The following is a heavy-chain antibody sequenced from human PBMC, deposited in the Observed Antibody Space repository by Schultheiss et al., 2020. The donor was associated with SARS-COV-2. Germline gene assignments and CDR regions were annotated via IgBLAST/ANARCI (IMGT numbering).Heavy chain of an antibody. J-gene: IGHJ4*02. D-gene: IGHD3-3*01. V-gene: IGHV3-64D*06. CDR1: GYTFSTYA. CDR3: VKVDSGYYYGY. Sequence: GESLKISCSASGYTFSTYAMHWVRQAPGKGLEYVSAISNNGVSTFYADSVKGRFTISRDNSKNTLYLQMSSLRAEDTALYYCVKVDSGYYYGYWGQGTLVTVSS. CDR2: ISNNGVST.